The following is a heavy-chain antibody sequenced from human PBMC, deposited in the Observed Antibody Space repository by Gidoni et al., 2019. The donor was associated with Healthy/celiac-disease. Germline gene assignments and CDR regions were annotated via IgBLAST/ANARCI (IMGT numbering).Heavy chain of an antibody. CDR3: ARDLYCSGGSCYSFFVHYYYGMDV. CDR1: GGTFSSYA. J-gene: IGHJ6*02. CDR2: IIPILGIA. Sequence: QVQLVQSGAEVKKPGSSVKVSCKASGGTFSSYAISWVRQAPGQGLEWMGRIIPILGIANYAQKLQGRVTITADKSTSTAYMELSSLRSEDTAVYYCARDLYCSGGSCYSFFVHYYYGMDVWGQGTTVTVSS. D-gene: IGHD2-15*01. V-gene: IGHV1-69*09.